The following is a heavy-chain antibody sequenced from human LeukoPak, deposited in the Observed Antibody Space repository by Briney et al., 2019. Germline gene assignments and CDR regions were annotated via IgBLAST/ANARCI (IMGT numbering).Heavy chain of an antibody. CDR3: ARGGIYYGSGSYYTSTYYYYMDV. V-gene: IGHV3-21*01. CDR2: ISSSSSYI. Sequence: GSLRLSCAASGFTFSSYSMNWVRQAPGKGLEWVSSISSSSSYIYYADSVKGRFTISRDNAKNSLYLQMNSLRAEDTAVYYCARGGIYYGSGSYYTSTYYYYMDVWGKGTTVTISS. CDR1: GFTFSSYS. D-gene: IGHD3-10*01. J-gene: IGHJ6*03.